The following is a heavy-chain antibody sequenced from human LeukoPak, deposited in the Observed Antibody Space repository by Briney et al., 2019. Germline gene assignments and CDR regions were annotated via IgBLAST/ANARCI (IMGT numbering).Heavy chain of an antibody. V-gene: IGHV1-69*05. J-gene: IGHJ6*03. D-gene: IGHD3-16*01. CDR2: IIPIFGTA. CDR3: ARDGGPVITPYMDV. Sequence: GASVKVSCKASGGTFSSYAISWVRQAPGQGLEWMGRIIPIFGTANYAQKFQGRVTITTDESTSTAYMELSSLRSEDTAVYYCARDGGPVITPYMDVWGKGTTVTVSS. CDR1: GGTFSSYA.